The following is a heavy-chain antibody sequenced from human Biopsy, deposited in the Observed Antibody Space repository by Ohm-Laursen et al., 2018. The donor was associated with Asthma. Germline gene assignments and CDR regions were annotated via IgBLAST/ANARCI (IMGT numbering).Heavy chain of an antibody. CDR2: IIPISLTP. Sequence: SVKVSCKGSRDIFSSYGFSRVRQAPGQGLEWMGGIIPISLTPSYARRFRGRVTISADEYTRTAYMELSSLRSEDTAVYYCARDPSYFDPSVEGWHLRGQGTMVTVSS. CDR3: ARDPSYFDPSVEGWHL. J-gene: IGHJ3*01. D-gene: IGHD3-22*01. CDR1: RDIFSSYG. V-gene: IGHV1-69*13.